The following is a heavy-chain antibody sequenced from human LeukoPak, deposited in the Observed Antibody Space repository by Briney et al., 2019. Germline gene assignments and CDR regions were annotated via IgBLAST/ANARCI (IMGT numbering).Heavy chain of an antibody. J-gene: IGHJ6*02. D-gene: IGHD3-10*01. Sequence: GASVKVSCKASGYTFTNYGIIWVRQAPGQGLEWMGWISVYNGNTNYAQKLQGRVTMTTETSTSTAYMELRSLRSDDTAVYYCARDTPNPYYYGSGSYYYYYGMDVWGQGTTVTVSS. CDR3: ARDTPNPYYYGSGSYYYYYGMDV. CDR2: ISVYNGNT. V-gene: IGHV1-18*01. CDR1: GYTFTNYG.